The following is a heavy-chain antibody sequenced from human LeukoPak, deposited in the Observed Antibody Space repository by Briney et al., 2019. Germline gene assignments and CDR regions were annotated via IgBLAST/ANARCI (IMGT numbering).Heavy chain of an antibody. J-gene: IGHJ5*02. V-gene: IGHV4-38-2*01. CDR1: GYSISSGYY. Sequence: SETLSLTCAVSGYSISSGYYWGWIRQPPGKGLEWIGSIYHSGSTYYNPSLKSRVTISVDTSKNQFSLKLSSVTAADTAVYYCARSPYYDSSGYYYVASWFDPWGQGTLVTVSS. D-gene: IGHD3-22*01. CDR2: IYHSGST. CDR3: ARSPYYDSSGYYYVASWFDP.